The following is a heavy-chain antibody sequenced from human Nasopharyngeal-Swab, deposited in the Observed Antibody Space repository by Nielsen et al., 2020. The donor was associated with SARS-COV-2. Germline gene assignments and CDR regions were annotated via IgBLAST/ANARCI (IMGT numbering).Heavy chain of an antibody. Sequence: GESLKISCAASGFTFGRFWMTWARQAPGKGLEWVANIKEDGSETNYVESVKGRFTISRDNAKNSLYLQMNSLRAEDTAVYHCARDRYSSEWGQGSLVTVSS. J-gene: IGHJ4*02. V-gene: IGHV3-7*01. CDR1: GFTFGRFW. CDR3: ARDRYSSE. D-gene: IGHD6-19*01. CDR2: IKEDGSET.